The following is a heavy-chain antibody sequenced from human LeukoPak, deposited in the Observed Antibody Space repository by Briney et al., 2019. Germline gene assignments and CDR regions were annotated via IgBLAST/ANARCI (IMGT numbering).Heavy chain of an antibody. CDR3: ARDYYDSSGYYWGPYYYYYGMDV. J-gene: IGHJ6*02. CDR1: RFTFSSYG. Sequence: PGGSLRLSCAASRFTFSSYGMHWVRQAPGKGLEWVAVISYDGSNKYYADSVKGRFTISRDNSKNTLYLQMNSLRAEDTAVYYCARDYYDSSGYYWGPYYYYYGMDVWGQGTTVTVSS. D-gene: IGHD3-22*01. CDR2: ISYDGSNK. V-gene: IGHV3-30*03.